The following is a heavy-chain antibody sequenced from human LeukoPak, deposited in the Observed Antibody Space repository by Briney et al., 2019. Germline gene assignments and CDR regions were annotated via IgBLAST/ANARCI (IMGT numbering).Heavy chain of an antibody. CDR1: GFTFSSYA. Sequence: GRSLRLSCAASGFTFSSYAMHWVRQAPGKGLEWGAVISYDGSNKYYADSVKGRFTISRDNSKNTLYLQMNSLRAEDTAVYYCARAVWFGESHYYYYMDVWGKGTTVTVSS. V-gene: IGHV3-30*04. CDR3: ARAVWFGESHYYYYMDV. J-gene: IGHJ6*03. CDR2: ISYDGSNK. D-gene: IGHD3-10*01.